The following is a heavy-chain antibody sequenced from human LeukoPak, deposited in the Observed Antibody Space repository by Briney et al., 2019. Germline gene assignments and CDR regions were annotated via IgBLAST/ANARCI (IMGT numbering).Heavy chain of an antibody. CDR1: GYTFTSYD. J-gene: IGHJ6*02. CDR3: AREAAAAGTPLYYYYYGMDV. V-gene: IGHV1-8*01. CDR2: MNPNSGNT. Sequence: GASVKVSCKASGYTFTSYDINWVRQATGQGLEWMGWMNPNSGNTGYAQKLQGRVTMTTDTSTSTAYMELGSLRSDDTAVYYCAREAAAAGTPLYYYYYGMDVWGQGTTVTVSS. D-gene: IGHD6-13*01.